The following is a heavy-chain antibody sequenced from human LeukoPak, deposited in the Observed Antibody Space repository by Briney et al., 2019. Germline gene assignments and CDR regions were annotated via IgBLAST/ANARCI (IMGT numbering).Heavy chain of an antibody. D-gene: IGHD6-19*01. V-gene: IGHV1-18*01. J-gene: IGHJ4*02. CDR2: ISAYSGNT. Sequence: ASVKVSCKASGYTFTTYGISWVRQAPGQGLEWMGWISAYSGNTNYAQKVQGGVTITTHTSPSTAYMELRSLRSDDAAVYYCARGDGSGWPNFDYWGQGTLVTVSS. CDR1: GYTFTTYG. CDR3: ARGDGSGWPNFDY.